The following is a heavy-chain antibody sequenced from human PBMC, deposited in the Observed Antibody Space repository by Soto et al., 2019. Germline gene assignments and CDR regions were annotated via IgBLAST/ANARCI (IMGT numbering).Heavy chain of an antibody. J-gene: IGHJ4*02. V-gene: IGHV3-30*18. CDR2: ISYDGNHK. Sequence: QVQLVESGGGVVQPGRSLRLSCVASGFTFSDYGMHWVRQAPGKGLEWVAAISYDGNHKPYADSVKGRFTISRDNSKNTLYVQMNSLRVEDTAVYYCRKGRPVPAIHSPEFDYWGEGTLVIVSS. CDR1: GFTFSDYG. CDR3: RKGRPVPAIHSPEFDY. D-gene: IGHD2-2*02.